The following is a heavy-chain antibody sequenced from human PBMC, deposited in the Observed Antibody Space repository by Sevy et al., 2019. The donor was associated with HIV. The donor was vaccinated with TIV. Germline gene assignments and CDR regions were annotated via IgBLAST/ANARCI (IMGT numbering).Heavy chain of an antibody. J-gene: IGHJ4*02. CDR3: ARDSTTRPRVLDY. V-gene: IGHV4-59*01. Sequence: SETLSLTCSVSGGSISSYFWTWVRQSPGKGLEWIGNIYFTGNTDYNPSLKSRFTLSLDTPKNQFSLTLKSVTAAETAIYFCARDSTTRPRVLDYWGQGTLVTVSS. CDR1: GGSISSYF. CDR2: IYFTGNT. D-gene: IGHD1-1*01.